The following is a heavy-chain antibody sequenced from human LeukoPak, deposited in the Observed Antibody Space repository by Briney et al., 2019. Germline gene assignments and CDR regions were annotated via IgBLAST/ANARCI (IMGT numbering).Heavy chain of an antibody. CDR1: GGSISSSSYY. Sequence: PSETLSLTCTVSGGSISSSSYYWGWIRQPPGKGLEWIGSIYYSGSTYYNPSLKSRVTISVDTSKNQFSLKLSSVTAADTAVYYCARHALYGSGSYLYYYGMDVWGQGTTVTVSS. CDR3: ARHALYGSGSYLYYYGMDV. CDR2: IYYSGST. J-gene: IGHJ6*02. V-gene: IGHV4-39*01. D-gene: IGHD3-10*01.